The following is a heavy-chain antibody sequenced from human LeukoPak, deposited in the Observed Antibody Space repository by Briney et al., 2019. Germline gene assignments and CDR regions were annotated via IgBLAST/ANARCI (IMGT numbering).Heavy chain of an antibody. Sequence: SETLSLTCNVSGGSFSSGGYYWSWIRQHPGKGLEWIGYIYYSGSTYYNPSLKSRVTISVDTSKNQFSLKLSSVTAADTAVYYCARGNGHYSSSWPEFDYWGQGTLVTVSS. D-gene: IGHD6-13*01. J-gene: IGHJ4*02. V-gene: IGHV4-31*03. CDR3: ARGNGHYSSSWPEFDY. CDR1: GGSFSSGGYY. CDR2: IYYSGST.